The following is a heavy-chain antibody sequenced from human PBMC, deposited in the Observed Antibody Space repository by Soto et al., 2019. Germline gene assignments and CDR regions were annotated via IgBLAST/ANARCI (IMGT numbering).Heavy chain of an antibody. V-gene: IGHV4-31*03. CDR2: IYYSGST. Sequence: SETLSLTCTVSGGSISSGGYYWRWIRQHPGKGLEWIGYIYYSGSTYYNPSLKSRVTISVDTSKNQFSLKLSSVTAADTAVYYCARGQDYGSGSYYPFFDYWGQGTLVTVYS. D-gene: IGHD3-10*01. J-gene: IGHJ4*02. CDR1: GGSISSGGYY. CDR3: ARGQDYGSGSYYPFFDY.